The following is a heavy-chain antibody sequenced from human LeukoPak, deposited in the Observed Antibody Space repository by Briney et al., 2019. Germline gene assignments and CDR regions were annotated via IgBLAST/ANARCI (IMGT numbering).Heavy chain of an antibody. V-gene: IGHV3-49*04. CDR1: GFTFGDYA. CDR3: TRGTVYGGNLF. Sequence: GGSLRLSCTTSGFTFGDYAMSWVRQAPGKGLEWVGFIRSKTYGGTTEYAASVKGRFTISRDDSKSIAYLQMNSRKTEDTAVYSCTRGTVYGGNLFWGQGTLVTVSS. CDR2: IRSKTYGGTT. J-gene: IGHJ4*02. D-gene: IGHD4-23*01.